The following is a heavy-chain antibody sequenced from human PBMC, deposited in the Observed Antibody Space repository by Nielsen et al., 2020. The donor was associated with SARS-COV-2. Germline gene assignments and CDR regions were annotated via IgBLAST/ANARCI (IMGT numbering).Heavy chain of an antibody. CDR2: ISSSSSTI. V-gene: IGHV3-48*04. CDR1: GFTFSSYS. Sequence: GESLKISCAASGFTFSSYSMNWVRQAPGKGLEWVSYISSSSSTIYYADSVKGRFTISRDNAKNSLYLQMNSLRAEDTAVYYCARSAAAGRFDYWGQGTLVTVSS. CDR3: ARSAAAGRFDY. D-gene: IGHD6-13*01. J-gene: IGHJ4*02.